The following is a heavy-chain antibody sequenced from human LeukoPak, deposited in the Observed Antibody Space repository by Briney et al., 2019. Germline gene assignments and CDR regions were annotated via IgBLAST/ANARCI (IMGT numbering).Heavy chain of an antibody. CDR3: ARLYGGYVDY. D-gene: IGHD4/OR15-4a*01. CDR1: GGSISSYY. V-gene: IGHV4-59*08. Sequence: SETLSLTCTVSGGSISSYYWSWIRQPPGRGLEWIGYIYYSGSTNYNPSLKSRVTISVDTSKSQFSLKLSSVTAADTAVYYCARLYGGYVDYWGQGTLVTVSS. CDR2: IYYSGST. J-gene: IGHJ4*02.